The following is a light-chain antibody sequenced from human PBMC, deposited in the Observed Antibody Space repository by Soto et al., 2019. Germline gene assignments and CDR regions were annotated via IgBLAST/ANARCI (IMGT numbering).Light chain of an antibody. J-gene: IGLJ2*01. Sequence: QSVLTQPASVSGSPGQSITISCTGTSSDVGSYNLVSWYQQHPGKAPKLMIYEGSKRPSGVSNRFSGSKSGNTASLTISGLQAEDEADYYCCSYAGGSTYVVFGGGTKLTVL. CDR2: EGS. CDR3: CSYAGGSTYVV. V-gene: IGLV2-23*01. CDR1: SSDVGSYNL.